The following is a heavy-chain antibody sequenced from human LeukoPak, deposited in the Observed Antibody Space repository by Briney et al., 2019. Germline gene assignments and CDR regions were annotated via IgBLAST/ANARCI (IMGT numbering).Heavy chain of an antibody. CDR1: GFSFSTYW. J-gene: IGHJ4*02. CDR3: ARVGRTPPFN. V-gene: IGHV3-74*01. Sequence: GGSLRLSCAASGFSFSTYWMHWVRQAPGKGLVWVSQIDPDGGSTDYADSVKGRFTSSRDNAKNTVYLQMNSLRAEDTAVYYCARVGRTPPFNWGQGTLVTVSS. CDR2: IDPDGGST.